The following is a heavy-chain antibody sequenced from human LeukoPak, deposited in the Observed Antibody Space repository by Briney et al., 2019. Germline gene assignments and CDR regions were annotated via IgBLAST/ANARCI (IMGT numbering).Heavy chain of an antibody. CDR3: ATFPSGSYSAY. CDR1: GFTFSGSG. Sequence: PGGSLRLSCAASGFTFSGSGMHWVRQASGKGLEWVGHIRSQADSYATVYGASVKGRFTITRDDSENTAYLRMNSLKTEDTAVYYCATFPSGSYSAYWGQGTLVTVSS. V-gene: IGHV3-73*01. J-gene: IGHJ4*02. CDR2: IRSQADSYAT. D-gene: IGHD1-26*01.